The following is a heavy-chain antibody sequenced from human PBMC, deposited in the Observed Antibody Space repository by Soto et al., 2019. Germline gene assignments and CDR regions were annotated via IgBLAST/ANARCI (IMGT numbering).Heavy chain of an antibody. J-gene: IGHJ6*02. D-gene: IGHD2-8*02. CDR3: ARDYVLGDYYYGMDV. V-gene: IGHV3-53*01. CDR1: GFTVSSNY. CDR2: IYSGRST. Sequence: SGGSLRLSCAASGFTVSSNYMSWVRQAPGKGLEWVSVIYSGRSTYYADSVKGRSTISRDNSKNTLYLQMNSLRAEDTAVYYCARDYVLGDYYYGMDVWGQGTTVTVSS.